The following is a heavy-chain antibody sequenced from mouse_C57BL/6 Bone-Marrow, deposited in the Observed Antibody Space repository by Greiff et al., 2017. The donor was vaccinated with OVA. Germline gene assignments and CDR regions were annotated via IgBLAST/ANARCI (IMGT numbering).Heavy chain of an antibody. CDR1: GYTFTSYG. CDR2: IYPRSGNT. Sequence: VKLVESGAELARPGASVKLSCKASGYTFTSYGISWVKQRTGQGLEWIGEIYPRSGNTYYNEKFKGKATLTADKSSSTAYMELRSLTSEDSAVYFCALPLLPPFDYWGQGTTLTVSS. D-gene: IGHD1-1*01. CDR3: ALPLLPPFDY. V-gene: IGHV1-81*01. J-gene: IGHJ2*01.